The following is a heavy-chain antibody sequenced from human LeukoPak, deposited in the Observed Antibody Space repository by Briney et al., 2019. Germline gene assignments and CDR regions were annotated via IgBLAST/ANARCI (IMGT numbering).Heavy chain of an antibody. V-gene: IGHV4-59*11. CDR1: GASIDSHY. CDR3: ASRPADTTWYGVFDY. Sequence: ASETLSLTCSVSGASIDSHYWSWIRQAPGKGLEWIGYVFNGGSTNYNPSLNSRVTMSLDTSRAQFSLRLSSVTAADTAIYYCASRPADTTWYGVFDYWGQGTLVTVSS. J-gene: IGHJ4*02. D-gene: IGHD3-10*01. CDR2: VFNGGST.